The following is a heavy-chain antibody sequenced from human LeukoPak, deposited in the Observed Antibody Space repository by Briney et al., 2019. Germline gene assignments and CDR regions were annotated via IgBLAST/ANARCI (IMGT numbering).Heavy chain of an antibody. V-gene: IGHV4-39*07. CDR2: IYYSGST. D-gene: IGHD5-24*01. CDR1: GGSISSSSYY. CDR3: ARGLEDGYNL. J-gene: IGHJ4*02. Sequence: SETLSLTCTVSGGSISSSSYYWGWIRQPPGKGLEWIGSIYYSGSTYYNPSLKSRVTISVDTSKNQFSLKLSSVTAADTAVYYCARGLEDGYNLWGQGTLVTVSS.